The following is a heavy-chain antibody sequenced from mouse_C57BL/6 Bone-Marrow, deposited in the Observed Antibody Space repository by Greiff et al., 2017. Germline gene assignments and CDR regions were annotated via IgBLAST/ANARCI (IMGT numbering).Heavy chain of an antibody. CDR1: GFNIKDDY. Sequence: EVQVVESGAELVRPGASVKLSCTASGFNIKDDYMHWVKQRPEQGLEWIGWIDPENGDTEYASKFKGKATITADTSSNTAYLQLRSLTSEDTAVYYCTPLITTVVATVDYWGQGTTLTVSS. J-gene: IGHJ2*01. D-gene: IGHD1-1*01. CDR2: IDPENGDT. CDR3: TPLITTVVATVDY. V-gene: IGHV14-4*01.